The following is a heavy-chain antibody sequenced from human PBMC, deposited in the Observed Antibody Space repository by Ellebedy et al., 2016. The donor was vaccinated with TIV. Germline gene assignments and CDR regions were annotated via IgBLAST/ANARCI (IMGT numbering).Heavy chain of an antibody. D-gene: IGHD6-19*01. V-gene: IGHV3-11*01. J-gene: IGHJ4*02. CDR2: ISIDGGAT. Sequence: GESLKISCAASGFRFGDYYMTWIRQATGKGLAWISFISIDGGATYYSDSVKGRFTISRDNAAQSLYLQINNLRADDTAVYYCARFRYTSAWHLGHNGLDCWGQGTLVSVSS. CDR3: ARFRYTSAWHLGHNGLDC. CDR1: GFRFGDYY.